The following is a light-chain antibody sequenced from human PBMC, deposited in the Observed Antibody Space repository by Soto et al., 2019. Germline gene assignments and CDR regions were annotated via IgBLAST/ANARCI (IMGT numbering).Light chain of an antibody. CDR3: QQRRDWAFP. CDR2: DAS. Sequence: EIVLTQSPATLSLSPGERATLSCRASQSVSSYLAWYQQKPGQAPRLLIYDASNRATGIPARFSGSGSGTDFTLTISSLEPEDFAVYYCQQRRDWAFPVGPGKKLDI. CDR1: QSVSSY. J-gene: IGKJ3*01. V-gene: IGKV3-11*01.